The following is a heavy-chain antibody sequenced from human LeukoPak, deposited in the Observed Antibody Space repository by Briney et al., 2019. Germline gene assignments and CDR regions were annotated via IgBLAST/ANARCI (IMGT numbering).Heavy chain of an antibody. CDR3: AKGYYDYVWGSYYFDY. Sequence: GGSLRLSCAASGFTFSSYAMSWVRQAPGKGLEWVLAISGSGGSTYYADSVKGRFTISRGNSRDTLYLQMNSLRAEDTAVYYCAKGYYDYVWGSYYFDYWGQGTLVTVSS. CDR2: ISGSGGST. D-gene: IGHD3-16*01. J-gene: IGHJ4*02. V-gene: IGHV3-23*01. CDR1: GFTFSSYA.